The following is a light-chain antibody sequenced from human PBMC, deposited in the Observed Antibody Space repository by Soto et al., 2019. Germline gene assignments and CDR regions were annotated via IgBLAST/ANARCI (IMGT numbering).Light chain of an antibody. CDR2: GDN. CDR3: AAWDGSLNNVL. V-gene: IGLV1-44*01. CDR1: GSSIGTNT. J-gene: IGLJ2*01. Sequence: QSVLTQPPSASGTPGQRVTISCSGSGSSIGTNTVNWYRQLPGTAPKLLIYGDNQRPSGVPDRFSGYKSGTSASLAISGLQSEDEAEYSCAAWDGSLNNVLFGGVTKLTVL.